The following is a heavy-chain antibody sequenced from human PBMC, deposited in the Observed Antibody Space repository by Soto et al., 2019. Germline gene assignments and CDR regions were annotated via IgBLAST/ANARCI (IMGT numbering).Heavy chain of an antibody. Sequence: QVQLQQWGAGLLKPSETLSLTCAVYGGSFSGYYWSWIRQPPGKGLEWIGEINHSGSTNYNPSLKSRVTISVDTSKNQFSLKLSSVTAADTAVYYCARPELYGSGRIASFGYWGQGTLVTVSS. V-gene: IGHV4-34*01. D-gene: IGHD3-10*01. J-gene: IGHJ4*02. CDR2: INHSGST. CDR1: GGSFSGYY. CDR3: ARPELYGSGRIASFGY.